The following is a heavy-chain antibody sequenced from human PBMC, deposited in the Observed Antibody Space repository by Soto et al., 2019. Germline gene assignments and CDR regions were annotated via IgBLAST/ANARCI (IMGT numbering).Heavy chain of an antibody. CDR2: ISATSTYI. CDR3: ARVNSATGSMHFDH. Sequence: EVQLVASGGGLVKPGGSLRLTCAGSTFNFTSYSLNWVRQAPGKGLEWVSSISATSTYIFYADSVKGRFTISRDNAKNSVSLQMNSLRAEDTALYYCARVNSATGSMHFDHWGQGTLVTVSS. J-gene: IGHJ4*02. CDR1: TFNFTSYS. D-gene: IGHD3-9*01. V-gene: IGHV3-21*01.